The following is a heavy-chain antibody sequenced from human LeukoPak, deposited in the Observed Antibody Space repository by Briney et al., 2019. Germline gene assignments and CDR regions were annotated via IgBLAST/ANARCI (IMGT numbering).Heavy chain of an antibody. D-gene: IGHD1-7*01. CDR1: DHTFTTYG. V-gene: IGHV1-18*01. Sequence: ASVSPSYSPSDHTFTTYGISGVRQAPGQGLEWMGWINTYNGNTNYAQILQGRVTMTTDTSTSTAYMELRSLRSDDTAVYYCASLKLPVWGKGTTVTVSS. CDR3: ASLKLPV. CDR2: INTYNGNT. J-gene: IGHJ6*04.